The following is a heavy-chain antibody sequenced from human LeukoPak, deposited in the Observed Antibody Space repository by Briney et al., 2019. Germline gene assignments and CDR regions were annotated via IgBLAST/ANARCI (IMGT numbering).Heavy chain of an antibody. CDR2: IIPIFGTA. J-gene: IGHJ4*02. D-gene: IGHD3-9*01. CDR1: GGTFSSYA. Sequence: ASVKVSCKASGGTFSSYAISWVRQAPGQGLELMGGIIPIFGTANYAQKFQGRVTITADESTSTAYMELSSLRSEDTAVYYCAREDILTGYIGYWGQGTLVTVSS. CDR3: AREDILTGYIGY. V-gene: IGHV1-69*13.